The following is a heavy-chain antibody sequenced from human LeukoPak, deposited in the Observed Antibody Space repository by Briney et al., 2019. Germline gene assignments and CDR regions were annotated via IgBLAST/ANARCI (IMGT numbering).Heavy chain of an antibody. CDR3: ARGSAYDSSGYYPGY. Sequence: ASVKVSCKASGYTFTGYYMHWVRQAPGQGLEWMGWINPNSGGTNYAQEFQGRVTMTRDTSISTAYMELSRLRSDDTAVYYCARGSAYDSSGYYPGYWGQGTLVTVSS. CDR2: INPNSGGT. D-gene: IGHD3-22*01. CDR1: GYTFTGYY. J-gene: IGHJ4*02. V-gene: IGHV1-2*02.